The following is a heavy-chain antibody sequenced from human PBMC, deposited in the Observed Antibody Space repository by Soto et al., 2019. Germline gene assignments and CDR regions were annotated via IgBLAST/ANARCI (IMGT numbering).Heavy chain of an antibody. Sequence: GASVKVSCKASGGTFSSYAISWVRQAPGQGLEWMGGIIPIFGTANYAQKFQGRVTITADESTSTAYMELSSLRSEDTAVYYCARESGYDQYYYYYGMDVWGQGTTVTVSS. D-gene: IGHD5-12*01. CDR3: ARESGYDQYYYYYGMDV. CDR2: IIPIFGTA. CDR1: GGTFSSYA. J-gene: IGHJ6*02. V-gene: IGHV1-69*13.